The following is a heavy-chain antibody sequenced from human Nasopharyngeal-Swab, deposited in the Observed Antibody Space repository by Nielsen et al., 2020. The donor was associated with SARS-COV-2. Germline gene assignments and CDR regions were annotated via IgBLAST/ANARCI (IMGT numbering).Heavy chain of an antibody. V-gene: IGHV1-24*01. CDR3: ATIVVVTAKEAFDI. Sequence: ASVKVSCKVSGYTLTELSMHWVRQAPGKGLEWMGGFDPEDGETIYAQKFQGRVTMTGDTSTDTAYMELSSLRSEDTAVYYCATIVVVTAKEAFDIWGQGTMVTVSS. CDR2: FDPEDGET. D-gene: IGHD2-21*02. J-gene: IGHJ3*02. CDR1: GYTLTELS.